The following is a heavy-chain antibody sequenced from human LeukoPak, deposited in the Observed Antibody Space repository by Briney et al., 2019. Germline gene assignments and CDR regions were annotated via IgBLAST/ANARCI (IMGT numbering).Heavy chain of an antibody. CDR2: IIPIFGTA. CDR3: ARHYKGYFDSNGYSSQVNWFDP. J-gene: IGHJ5*02. D-gene: IGHD3-22*01. V-gene: IGHV1-69*06. CDR1: GGSFSSAS. Sequence: EASVTVSCKASGGSFSSASIIWVRQAPGQRLEWMGGIIPIFGTANYAQKFQDRVTITADKSTRTAYIELRRLRSEDTAVYYCARHYKGYFDSNGYSSQVNWFDPWGQGTLVTVSS.